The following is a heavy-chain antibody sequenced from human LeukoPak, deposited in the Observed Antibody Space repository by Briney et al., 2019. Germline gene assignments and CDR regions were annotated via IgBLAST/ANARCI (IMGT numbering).Heavy chain of an antibody. CDR2: IYYSGST. V-gene: IGHV4-59*01. CDR1: GGSLTSDS. J-gene: IGHJ5*02. D-gene: IGHD6-13*01. Sequence: PSQSLSLTCTVSGGSLTSDSWSWIRQPPGRGLGWIGYIYYSGSTNYNPTLKSRVTISLDTSKNQVSLKLSSVTAADTAVYYCASSSRYSSSWYFDPWGQGTLVTVSS. CDR3: ASSSRYSSSWYFDP.